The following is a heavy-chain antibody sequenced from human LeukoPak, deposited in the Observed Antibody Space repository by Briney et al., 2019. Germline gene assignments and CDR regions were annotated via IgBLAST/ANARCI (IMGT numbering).Heavy chain of an antibody. CDR3: AIPRGAAAGPDDFDI. V-gene: IGHV1-46*01. CDR1: GYTFTSYY. D-gene: IGHD6-13*01. J-gene: IGHJ3*02. Sequence: GASVKVSCKASGYTFTSYYMHWVRQAPGQGLEWMGIINPSGGSTSYAQKFQGRVTVTRDTSTSTVYMELSSLRSEDTAVYYCAIPRGAAAGPDDFDIWGQGTMVTVSS. CDR2: INPSGGST.